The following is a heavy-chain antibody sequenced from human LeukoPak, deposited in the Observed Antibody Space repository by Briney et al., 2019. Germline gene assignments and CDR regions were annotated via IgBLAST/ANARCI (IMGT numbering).Heavy chain of an antibody. D-gene: IGHD6-19*01. Sequence: QVQLQESGPGLVKPSQTLSLTCTVSGGSISSGDYYWGWIRQPPGKGLEWIGSIYHSGSTYYNPSLKSRVTISVDTSKNQFSLKLSSVTAADTAVYYCATYSSGWPRDYWGQGTLVTVSS. V-gene: IGHV4-38-2*02. CDR2: IYHSGST. CDR3: ATYSSGWPRDY. CDR1: GGSISSGDYY. J-gene: IGHJ4*02.